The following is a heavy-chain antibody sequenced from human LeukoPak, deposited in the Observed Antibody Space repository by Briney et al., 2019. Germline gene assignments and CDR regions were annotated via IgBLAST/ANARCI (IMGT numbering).Heavy chain of an antibody. J-gene: IGHJ4*02. D-gene: IGHD6-6*01. Sequence: GGSLRLSCAASGFTFSSYSMNWVRQAPGKGLEWVSAISSSSSHIYYADSLKGRFTISRDNAKNSLYLQMNSLRAEDTGVYFCATSAGAAPRGGDWGQGTLVTVS. CDR3: ATSAGAAPRGGD. CDR1: GFTFSSYS. CDR2: ISSSSSHI. V-gene: IGHV3-21*01.